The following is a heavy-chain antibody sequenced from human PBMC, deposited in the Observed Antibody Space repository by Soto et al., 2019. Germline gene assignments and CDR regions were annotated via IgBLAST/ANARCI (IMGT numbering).Heavy chain of an antibody. Sequence: EVQLLESGGGLVQPGGSLRLSCAASGFTFSSYAMSWVRQAPGKGLEWVSAISGSGGSTYYADSVKGRFTISRDNSKNTLYLQMNSLRAEDTAVYYCAKPPPHHYYGSGSPYYYGMDVWGQGPTVTVSS. CDR2: ISGSGGST. V-gene: IGHV3-23*01. CDR3: AKPPPHHYYGSGSPYYYGMDV. CDR1: GFTFSSYA. J-gene: IGHJ6*02. D-gene: IGHD3-10*01.